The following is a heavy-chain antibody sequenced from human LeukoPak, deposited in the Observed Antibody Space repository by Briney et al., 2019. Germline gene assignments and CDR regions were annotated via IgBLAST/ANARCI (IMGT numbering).Heavy chain of an antibody. D-gene: IGHD2-2*01. CDR2: IYYSGST. V-gene: IGHV4-39*01. J-gene: IGHJ4*02. CDR1: GGSISSSSYY. CDR3: ARRGQYCSSTSCYPFDY. Sequence: PSETLSLTCTVSGGSISSSSYYWGWIRQPPGKGLEWIGSIYYSGSTYYNPSLKSRVTISVVTSKNQFSLKLSSVTAADTAVYYCARRGQYCSSTSCYPFDYWGQGTLVTVSS.